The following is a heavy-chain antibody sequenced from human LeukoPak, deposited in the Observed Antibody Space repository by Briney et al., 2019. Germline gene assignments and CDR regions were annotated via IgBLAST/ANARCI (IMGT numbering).Heavy chain of an antibody. CDR2: IYYSGST. J-gene: IGHJ4*02. V-gene: IGHV4-59*01. Sequence: PSETPSLTCTVSGGSISSYYWSWIRQPPGKGLEWIGYIYYSGSTNYNPSLKSRVTISVDTSKNQFSLKLSSVTAADTAVYYCARVGEGGYLVYYFDYWGQGTLVTVSS. CDR1: GGSISSYY. CDR3: ARVGEGGYLVYYFDY. D-gene: IGHD3-22*01.